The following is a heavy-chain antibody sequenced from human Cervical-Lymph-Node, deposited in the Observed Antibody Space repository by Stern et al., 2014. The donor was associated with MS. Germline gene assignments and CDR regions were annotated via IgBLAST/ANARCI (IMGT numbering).Heavy chain of an antibody. J-gene: IGHJ4*02. CDR3: AKERYSSGSYFDY. D-gene: IGHD6-25*01. V-gene: IGHV3-23*04. CDR2: ISDNGGST. CDR1: GFIFGRYT. Sequence: VQLVESGGGLVQPGGSLRLSCAVSGFIFGRYTMNWVRQAPGTGLEWVSSISDNGGSTYYADSVQGRFTVSRDNSKNTLYLQMNSLRAEDTAVYYCAKERYSSGSYFDYWGQGTLVTVSS.